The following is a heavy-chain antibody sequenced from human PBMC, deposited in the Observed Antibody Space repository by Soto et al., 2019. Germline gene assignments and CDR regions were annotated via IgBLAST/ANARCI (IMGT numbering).Heavy chain of an antibody. CDR2: IYYSGST. CDR1: GGSISSYY. CDR3: ARRPYSREMDV. D-gene: IGHD6-13*01. J-gene: IGHJ6*04. V-gene: IGHV4-59*08. Sequence: SETLSLTCTVSGGSISSYYWSWIRQPPGKGLEWIGYIYYSGSTNYNPSLKSRVTISVDTSKNQFSLKLSSVTAADTAVYYCARRPYSREMDVWGKGTTVTVSS.